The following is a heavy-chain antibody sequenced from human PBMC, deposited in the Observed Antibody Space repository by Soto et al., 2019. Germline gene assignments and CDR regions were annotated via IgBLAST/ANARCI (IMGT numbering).Heavy chain of an antibody. CDR2: IYPDDSQT. Sequence: GESLKISCKGSGYSFFGYWIGWVRQVPGKGLEWMGIIYPDDSQTRYSPSLQGQVTMSADKSISTAYLQWSSLKASDTAMYYCARLKRDGYNYSPLYYWGQGTLVTVSS. V-gene: IGHV5-51*01. CDR3: ARLKRDGYNYSPLYY. D-gene: IGHD5-12*01. CDR1: GYSFFGYW. J-gene: IGHJ4*02.